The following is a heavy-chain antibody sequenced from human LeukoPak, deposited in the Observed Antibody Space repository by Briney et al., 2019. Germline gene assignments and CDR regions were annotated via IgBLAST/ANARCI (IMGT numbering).Heavy chain of an antibody. Sequence: PGGSLRLSCVASGFTFSSSAMNWVRQAPGKGLEWVSVISDSGDGTYYADSVRGRFTISRDNSKNTLYLQMNSLGAEDTAVYYCARGPPSSSGWLKWFDPWGQGILVTVSS. CDR2: ISDSGDGT. CDR1: GFTFSSSA. D-gene: IGHD6-19*01. J-gene: IGHJ5*02. V-gene: IGHV3-23*01. CDR3: ARGPPSSSGWLKWFDP.